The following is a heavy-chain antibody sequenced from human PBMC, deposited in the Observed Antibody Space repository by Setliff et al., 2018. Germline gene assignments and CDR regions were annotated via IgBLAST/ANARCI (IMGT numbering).Heavy chain of an antibody. CDR3: ARRIKEGNHFFDY. CDR2: ISGSSGYK. V-gene: IGHV3-21*01. Sequence: AGGSLRLSGAASGFTFERHTMNWVRQAPGKGLEWVSSISGSSGYKYYADSLKGRFTISRDNAKSSLYLQMNSLRAEDTAVYYCARRIKEGNHFFDYWGQGTLVTVSS. D-gene: IGHD2-15*01. J-gene: IGHJ4*02. CDR1: GFTFERHT.